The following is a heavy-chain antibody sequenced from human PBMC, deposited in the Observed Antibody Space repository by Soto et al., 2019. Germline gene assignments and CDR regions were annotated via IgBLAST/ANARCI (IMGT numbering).Heavy chain of an antibody. V-gene: IGHV4-30-4*01. D-gene: IGHD3-22*01. CDR1: GGSISSGDYY. CDR2: IYYSGST. Sequence: SETLSLTCTVSGGSISSGDYYWSWIRQPPGKGLEWIGYIYYSGSTYYSPSLKSRVTISVDTSKNQFSLKLSSVTAADTAVYYCAREGYLLYYDSSGYAGGNWFDPWGQGTLVTVSS. CDR3: AREGYLLYYDSSGYAGGNWFDP. J-gene: IGHJ5*02.